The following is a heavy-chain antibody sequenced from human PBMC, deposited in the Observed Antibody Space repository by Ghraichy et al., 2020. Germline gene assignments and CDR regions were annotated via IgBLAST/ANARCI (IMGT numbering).Heavy chain of an antibody. CDR1: GFTFSRYA. CDR3: AKGATVIVVGHFDY. V-gene: IGHV3-23*01. J-gene: IGHJ4*02. D-gene: IGHD3-22*01. Sequence: GGSLRLSCAASGFTFSRYAMNWVRQAPGKGLEWVSAINSGGGSTHYVDSVKGRFTISRDDSKNTLYLQMNSLRAEDTAVYYCAKGATVIVVGHFDYWGQGILVTVSS. CDR2: INSGGGST.